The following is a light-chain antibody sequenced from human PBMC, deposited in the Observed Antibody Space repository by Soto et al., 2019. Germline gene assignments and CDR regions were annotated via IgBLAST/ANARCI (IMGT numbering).Light chain of an antibody. CDR1: QSVSSR. CDR3: QHYYGTSPIS. CDR2: GAS. V-gene: IGKV3-20*01. J-gene: IGKJ5*01. Sequence: EIVLTQSPGTLSLSPGERATLSCRASQSVSSRLAWYQHKSGQAPRLLISGASRRATGIPDRFSGSGSGTDFTLTISRLEPEDFALYYCQHYYGTSPISFGQGTRLEIK.